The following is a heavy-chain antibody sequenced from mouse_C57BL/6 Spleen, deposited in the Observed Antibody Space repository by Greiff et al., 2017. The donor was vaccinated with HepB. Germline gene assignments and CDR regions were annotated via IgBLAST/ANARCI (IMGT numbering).Heavy chain of an antibody. Sequence: QVQLQQPGAELVRPGSSVKLSCKASGYTFTSYWMHWVKQRPIQGLEWIGNIDPSDSETHYNQKFKDKATLTVDKSSSTAYMQLSSLTSEDSAVYYCAREEVYYGSSYYFDYWGQGTTLTVSS. D-gene: IGHD1-1*01. CDR1: GYTFTSYW. J-gene: IGHJ2*01. CDR3: AREEVYYGSSYYFDY. CDR2: IDPSDSET. V-gene: IGHV1-52*01.